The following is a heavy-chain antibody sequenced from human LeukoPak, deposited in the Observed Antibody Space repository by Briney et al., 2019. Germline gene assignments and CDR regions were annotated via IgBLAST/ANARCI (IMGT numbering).Heavy chain of an antibody. CDR3: VRHAGGTTYDY. D-gene: IGHD3-16*01. J-gene: IGHJ4*02. Sequence: SETLSLTCTVSGGSTSPYYWSWIRQPPGKGLEWLGHISFSGITHYNASLKSRVTMSVDTSRNHFSLIVSSVTAADTALYYCVRHAGGTTYDYWGQGTLVTVSS. V-gene: IGHV4-59*08. CDR2: ISFSGIT. CDR1: GGSTSPYY.